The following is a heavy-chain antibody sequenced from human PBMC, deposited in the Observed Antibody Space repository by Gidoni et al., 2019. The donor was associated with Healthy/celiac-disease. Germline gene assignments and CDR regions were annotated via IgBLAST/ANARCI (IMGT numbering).Heavy chain of an antibody. CDR2: LYDSGST. V-gene: IGHV4-4*02. D-gene: IGHD3-22*01. Sequence: QVQLPESGTGLVKPSGTLSLTCAGSGGSISRGDWWRWVRQPQGKGLEWIGELYDSGSTNYNPSLKSLVTISVDKSKNQFSRKLRSVTAADTAVYYCAATPALYYDSSGTTLDYWGQGTLVTVSS. J-gene: IGHJ4*02. CDR3: AATPALYYDSSGTTLDY. CDR1: GGSISRGDW.